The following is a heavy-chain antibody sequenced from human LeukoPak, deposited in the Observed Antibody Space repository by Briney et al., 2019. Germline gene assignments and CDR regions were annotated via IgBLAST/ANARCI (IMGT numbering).Heavy chain of an antibody. D-gene: IGHD3-3*01. CDR2: ISTYNGHT. V-gene: IGHV1-18*01. CDR1: GYTFTSYA. J-gene: IGHJ4*02. Sequence: ASVKVSCKASGYTFTSYAISWVRQAPGQGPEWMGWISTYNGHTNCAQKLQGRVTMTTDASTSTAYMELRSLRSDDTAVYYCAREDNLMDFWSGYSDYWGQGTLVTVSS. CDR3: AREDNLMDFWSGYSDY.